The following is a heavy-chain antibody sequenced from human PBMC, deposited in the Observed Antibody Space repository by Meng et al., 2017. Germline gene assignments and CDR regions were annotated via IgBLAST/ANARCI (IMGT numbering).Heavy chain of an antibody. D-gene: IGHD3-10*01. CDR2: IWYDGSNK. Sequence: GGSLRLSCATSGFTFSSHVMHWVRQAPGKGLGWVAVIWYDGSNKYYADSVKGRFTISRDNSKNTLYLQMNSLRAEDTAVYYCARMGSMVRGVPRHDAFDIWGQGTMVTVSS. CDR1: GFTFSSHV. CDR3: ARMGSMVRGVPRHDAFDI. J-gene: IGHJ3*02. V-gene: IGHV3-33*08.